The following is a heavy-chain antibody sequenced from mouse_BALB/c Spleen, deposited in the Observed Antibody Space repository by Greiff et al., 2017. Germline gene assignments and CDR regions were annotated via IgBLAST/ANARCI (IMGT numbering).Heavy chain of an antibody. Sequence: EVMLVESGPSLVKPSQTLSLTCSVTGDSITSGYWNWIRKFPGNKLEYMGYISYSGSTYYNPSLKSRISITRDTSKNQYYLQLNSVTTEDTATYYCAKNYRYDDAMDYWGQGTSVTVSS. CDR1: GDSITSGY. D-gene: IGHD2-14*01. CDR3: AKNYRYDDAMDY. CDR2: ISYSGST. J-gene: IGHJ4*01. V-gene: IGHV3-8*02.